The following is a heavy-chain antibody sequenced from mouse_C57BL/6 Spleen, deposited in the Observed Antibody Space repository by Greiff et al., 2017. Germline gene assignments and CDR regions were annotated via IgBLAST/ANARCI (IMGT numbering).Heavy chain of an antibody. CDR3: ARWDGSSSSYDMDD. J-gene: IGHJ4*01. CDR2: ILPGSGSS. CDR1: GYTFTGYW. D-gene: IGHD1-1*01. Sequence: VQLQESGAELMKPGASVKLSCKATGYTFTGYWIAWVHQRPGHGLEWIGAILPGSGSSNYHEKFKGKATFTADTSYNTAYMQLSSLTTEDSAIYYCARWDGSSSSYDMDDWGQGTSVTVSS. V-gene: IGHV1-9*01.